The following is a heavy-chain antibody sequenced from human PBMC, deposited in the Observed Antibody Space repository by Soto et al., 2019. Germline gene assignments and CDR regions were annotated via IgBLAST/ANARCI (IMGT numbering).Heavy chain of an antibody. J-gene: IGHJ4*02. D-gene: IGHD3-22*01. CDR3: ASYDSSGYYSNY. CDR1: GYTFTSYG. V-gene: IGHV1-18*01. CDR2: ISAYNGNT. Sequence: ASVKVSCKASGYTFTSYGINWVRQAPGQGLEWMGWISAYNGNTNYPQKFQGRVTMTTDTSTSTAYMELRSLRSDDTAVYYCASYDSSGYYSNYWGQGTLVTVSS.